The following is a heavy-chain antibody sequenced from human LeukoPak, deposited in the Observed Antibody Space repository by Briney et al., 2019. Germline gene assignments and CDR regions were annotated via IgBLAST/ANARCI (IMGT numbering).Heavy chain of an antibody. CDR3: ARVGVWGSPDDY. J-gene: IGHJ4*02. D-gene: IGHD3-16*01. CDR1: GFTFSDYY. CDR2: ISSNTNYT. V-gene: IGHV3-11*06. Sequence: PGGSLRLSCAASGFTFSDYYMSWIRQAPGKGLEWLSYISSNTNYTDYADSVKGRFTISRDNAKKSLYLQMNSLRVEDTAVYYCARVGVWGSPDDYWGQGTLVTVSS.